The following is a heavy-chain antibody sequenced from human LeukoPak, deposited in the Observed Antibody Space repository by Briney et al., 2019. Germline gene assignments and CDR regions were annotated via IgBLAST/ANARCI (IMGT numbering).Heavy chain of an antibody. V-gene: IGHV4-59*02. CDR2: IYKIGTT. CDR1: GDSVTGYY. D-gene: IGHD2-15*01. Sequence: SETLSLTCTVFGDSVTGYYLNWVRQPPGPGLEWIGHIYKIGTTNYNPSLKSRLTTSADTSKNQFSLKLRSVTAADTAVYYCVIGVGWQPDYWGQGALVTVSS. J-gene: IGHJ4*02. CDR3: VIGVGWQPDY.